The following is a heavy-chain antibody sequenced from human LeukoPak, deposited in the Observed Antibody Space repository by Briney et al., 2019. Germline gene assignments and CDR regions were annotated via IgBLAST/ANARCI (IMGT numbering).Heavy chain of an antibody. D-gene: IGHD1-7*01. J-gene: IGHJ6*03. CDR1: GFAFNTYW. V-gene: IGHV3-74*01. Sequence: GGSLRLSCAASGFAFNTYWMHWFRQVPGKGLVWVSRIQSDGTTTIYADSVRGRFTISRDNSKNTLYLQMNSLRAEDTAVYYCAKRRGLELLYYYYMDVWGKGTTVTVSS. CDR2: IQSDGTTT. CDR3: AKRRGLELLYYYYMDV.